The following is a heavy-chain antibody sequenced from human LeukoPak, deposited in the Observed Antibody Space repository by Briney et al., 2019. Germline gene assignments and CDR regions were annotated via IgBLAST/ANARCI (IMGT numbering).Heavy chain of an antibody. D-gene: IGHD3/OR15-3a*01. CDR3: ATLSYDEWTGINWFDP. CDR2: IRTSGET. Sequence: PGGSLRLSCAASGFIFSSYAISWVRQAPGKGLEWVSGIRTSGETFYADSVKGRFTISRDISKNTVYLQMNSLRAEDSAVYYCATLSYDEWTGINWFDPWGQGTLVTVSS. V-gene: IGHV3-23*01. CDR1: GFIFSSYA. J-gene: IGHJ5*02.